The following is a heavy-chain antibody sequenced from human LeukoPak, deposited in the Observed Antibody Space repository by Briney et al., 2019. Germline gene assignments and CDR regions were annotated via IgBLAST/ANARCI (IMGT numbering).Heavy chain of an antibody. D-gene: IGHD3-3*01. Sequence: PGGSLRVSCVASGFTFNSYAMSWVRQAPGKGLEWVSAISGSGGSTYYADSVKGRFTISRDNSKNTLYLQMNSLRAEDTAVYYCSRYFWSCYYGDYWGQGTLVTVSS. J-gene: IGHJ4*02. CDR1: GFTFNSYA. CDR3: SRYFWSCYYGDY. CDR2: ISGSGGST. V-gene: IGHV3-23*01.